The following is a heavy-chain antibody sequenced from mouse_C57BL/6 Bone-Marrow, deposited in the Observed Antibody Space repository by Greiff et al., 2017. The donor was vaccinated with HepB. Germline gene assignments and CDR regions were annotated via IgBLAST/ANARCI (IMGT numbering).Heavy chain of an antibody. V-gene: IGHV5-4*03. D-gene: IGHD2-4*01. CDR3: ARGGGIYYDYDVGY. J-gene: IGHJ2*01. CDR1: GFTFSSYA. CDR2: ISDGGSYT. Sequence: EVKVVESGGGLVKPGGSLKLSCAASGFTFSSYAMSWVRQTPEERLEWVATISDGGSYTYYPDNVKGRFTISRDNAKNNLYLQMSHLKSEDTAMYYCARGGGIYYDYDVGYWGQGTTLTVSS.